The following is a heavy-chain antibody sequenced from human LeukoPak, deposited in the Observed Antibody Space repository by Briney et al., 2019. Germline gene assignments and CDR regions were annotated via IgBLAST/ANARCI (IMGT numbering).Heavy chain of an antibody. CDR2: IYYSGST. CDR3: ARDNSMVRGVNGVGLGY. D-gene: IGHD3-10*01. CDR1: GFTFSDYY. Sequence: GSLRLSCAASGFTFSDYYMSWIRQAPGKGLEWIGYIYYSGSTNYDPSLKSRVTISVDTSKNQFSLKLTSVTAADTAVYYCARDNSMVRGVNGVGLGYWGQGTLVTVSS. V-gene: IGHV4-4*08. J-gene: IGHJ4*02.